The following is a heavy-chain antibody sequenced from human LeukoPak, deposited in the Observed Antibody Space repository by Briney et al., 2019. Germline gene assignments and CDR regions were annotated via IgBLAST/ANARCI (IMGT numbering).Heavy chain of an antibody. CDR1: GFIFSDYE. CDR2: ISSSGRTI. CDR3: ARDGGGHSNGNDAFDI. Sequence: GGSLRLSCAASGFIFSDYEMNWVRQAPGKGLEWVSYISSSGRTIFYADSVKGRFTISRDSATNSLYLQMDSLRAEDTAVYYCARDGGGHSNGNDAFDIWGQGIMVTVSS. D-gene: IGHD5-18*01. J-gene: IGHJ3*02. V-gene: IGHV3-48*03.